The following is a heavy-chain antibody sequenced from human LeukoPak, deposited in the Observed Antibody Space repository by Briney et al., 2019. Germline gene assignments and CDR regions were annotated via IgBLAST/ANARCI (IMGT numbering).Heavy chain of an antibody. V-gene: IGHV3-49*04. CDR3: TRGVFGLVPLDY. D-gene: IGHD3/OR15-3a*01. J-gene: IGHJ4*02. Sequence: GGSLRLSCTASGFTFRDYAMSWVRQAPGKGLEWVGFIRSKAYSGSTELAASVKGRFTISRDDSKSIAYLQLNSLETEDTGVYYCTRGVFGLVPLDYWGQGTLVTVSS. CDR2: IRSKAYSGST. CDR1: GFTFRDYA.